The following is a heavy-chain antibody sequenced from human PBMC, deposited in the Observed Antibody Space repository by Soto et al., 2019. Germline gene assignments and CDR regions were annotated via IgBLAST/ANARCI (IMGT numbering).Heavy chain of an antibody. D-gene: IGHD3-22*01. CDR2: IYQSGTT. Sequence: SETLSLTCSVSGGSARRGSYSWTWIRQPPGKGLEWIGYIYQSGTTNYNASLKSRVTISIDTSKNQFFLKLNSVTAADTAVYYCARDSSGRHDYWGQGTLVIVSS. CDR3: ARDSSGRHDY. CDR1: GGSARRGSYS. V-gene: IGHV4-61*01. J-gene: IGHJ4*02.